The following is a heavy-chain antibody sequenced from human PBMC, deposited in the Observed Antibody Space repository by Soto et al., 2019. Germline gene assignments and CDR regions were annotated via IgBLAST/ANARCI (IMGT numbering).Heavy chain of an antibody. D-gene: IGHD3-22*01. J-gene: IGHJ4*02. CDR2: FDPEDGET. CDR3: ATDTPRYYDSSGYYYY. Sequence: ASGKVSCKASGYTFTSYGISWVRQAPGKGLEWMGGFDPEDGETIYAQKFQGRVTMTEDTSTDTAYMELSSLRSEDTAVYYCATDTPRYYDSSGYYYYWGQGTLVTVS. CDR1: GYTFTSYG. V-gene: IGHV1-24*01.